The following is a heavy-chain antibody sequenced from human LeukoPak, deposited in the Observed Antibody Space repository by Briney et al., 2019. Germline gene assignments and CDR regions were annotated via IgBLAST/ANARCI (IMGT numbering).Heavy chain of an antibody. D-gene: IGHD6-13*01. J-gene: IGHJ4*02. Sequence: PSETLSLTCTVSGDSISSSSYHWGWIRQPPGKGLECIGSFYYSGSTYYNPSLKSRVTMSVDTSKNQFSLKLSSVTAADTAVYYCAREYSSSWYGCFDYWGQGTLVTVSS. CDR1: GDSISSSSYH. CDR2: FYYSGST. CDR3: AREYSSSWYGCFDY. V-gene: IGHV4-39*07.